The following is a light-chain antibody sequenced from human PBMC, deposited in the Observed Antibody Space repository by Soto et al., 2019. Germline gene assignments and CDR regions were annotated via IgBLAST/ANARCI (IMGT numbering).Light chain of an antibody. CDR2: DAS. J-gene: IGKJ5*01. V-gene: IGKV3-11*01. CDR3: QQRSNRVT. Sequence: EIVLTQSPATLYLSPGERATLSCRASQSVSSYLAWYQQKPGQAPRLLIYDASNRATGIPARFSGSGSGTDFTLTISSLEPEDFAVYYCQQRSNRVTFGQGTRLEIK. CDR1: QSVSSY.